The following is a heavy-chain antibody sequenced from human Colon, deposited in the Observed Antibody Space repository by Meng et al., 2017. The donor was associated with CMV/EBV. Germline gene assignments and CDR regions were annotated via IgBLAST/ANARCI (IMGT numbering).Heavy chain of an antibody. CDR3: ATGSVAADGKGY. CDR2: INPKTANP. Sequence: CKASGYTFTRYNINWVRQAPGQWLEWMGYINPKTANPTYVQGFTGRFVFSLDTSVSTAYLQISSLKAEDTAVYYCATGSVAADGKGYWGQGTLVTVSS. J-gene: IGHJ4*02. D-gene: IGHD6-13*01. V-gene: IGHV7-4-1*02. CDR1: GYTFTRYN.